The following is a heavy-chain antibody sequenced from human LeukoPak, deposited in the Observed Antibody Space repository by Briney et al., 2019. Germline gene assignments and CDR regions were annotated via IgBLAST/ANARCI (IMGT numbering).Heavy chain of an antibody. Sequence: PGGSLRLSCAASGFTFSSYGMHWVRQAPGKGLEWVAVIWYDGSKNYYADSVEGRFTISRHNSKNTLYLQMNSLRAEDTAVYYCARGGLEMATIYFDYWGQGTLVTVSS. CDR2: IWYDGSKN. D-gene: IGHD5-24*01. V-gene: IGHV3-30*19. CDR3: ARGGLEMATIYFDY. J-gene: IGHJ4*02. CDR1: GFTFSSYG.